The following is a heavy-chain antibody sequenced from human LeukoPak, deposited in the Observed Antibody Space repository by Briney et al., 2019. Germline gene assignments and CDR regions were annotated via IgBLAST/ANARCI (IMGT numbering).Heavy chain of an antibody. V-gene: IGHV3-33*01. CDR1: GFTFSSYG. D-gene: IGHD4-17*01. Sequence: GRSLRLSCAASGFTFSSYGMHWVRQAPGKGLEWVAVIWYDGSNKYYADSVKGRFTISRDNSKNTLYLQMNSLRAEDTAVYYCACSWDGDYSMGYWGQGTLVTVSS. J-gene: IGHJ4*02. CDR3: ACSWDGDYSMGY. CDR2: IWYDGSNK.